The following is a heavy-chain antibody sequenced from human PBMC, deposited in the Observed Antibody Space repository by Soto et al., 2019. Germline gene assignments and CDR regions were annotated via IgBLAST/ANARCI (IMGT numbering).Heavy chain of an antibody. CDR3: AGGGSIVVATRRLMDV. J-gene: IGHJ6*03. Sequence: QVQLQESGPGLLKPSETLSLTCTVSGGYIRSYCWTWIRQPPGEGLEWIGCICNSGSTNYNPSLKSRVTISVDTQMNQFSLQLSSVTVADTAVYYCAGGGSIVVATRRLMDVWCTGTTVTVSS. CDR2: ICNSGST. CDR1: GGYIRSYC. D-gene: IGHD3-22*01. V-gene: IGHV4-59*03.